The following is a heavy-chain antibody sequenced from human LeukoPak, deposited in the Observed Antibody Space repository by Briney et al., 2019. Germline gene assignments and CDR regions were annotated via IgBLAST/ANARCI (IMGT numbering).Heavy chain of an antibody. D-gene: IGHD3-3*01. CDR1: GYTFTSYD. CDR2: MNPNSGNT. J-gene: IGHJ6*02. V-gene: IGHV1-8*01. Sequence: ASVKVSCKASGYTFTSYDINWVRQATGQGLEWMGWMNPNSGNTGYAQKFQGRVTMTRSTSISTAYMELSSLRSEDTAVYYCARGGYDFWSGYYYGMGVWGQGTTVTVSS. CDR3: ARGGYDFWSGYYYGMGV.